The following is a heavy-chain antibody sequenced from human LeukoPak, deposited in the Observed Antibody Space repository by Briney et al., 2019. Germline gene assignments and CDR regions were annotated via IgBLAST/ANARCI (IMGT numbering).Heavy chain of an antibody. J-gene: IGHJ4*02. CDR3: AKDRWSGEKRVIGHAFDY. V-gene: IGHV3-23*01. CDR1: GFTFSSYA. CDR2: ISGSGGST. D-gene: IGHD4-23*01. Sequence: GGSLRLSCAASGFTFSSYAMSWVRQAPGKGLEWVSAISGSGGSTYYADSVKGRFTISRDNSKDTLYLQMNSLRAEDTAVYYCAKDRWSGEKRVIGHAFDYWGQGTLVTVSS.